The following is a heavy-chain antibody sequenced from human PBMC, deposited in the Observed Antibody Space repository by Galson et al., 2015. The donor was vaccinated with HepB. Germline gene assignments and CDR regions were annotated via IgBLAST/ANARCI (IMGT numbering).Heavy chain of an antibody. CDR1: GYRFTDYY. J-gene: IGHJ4*02. CDR2: INPTSGRT. Sequence: SVKVSCKASGYRFTDYYMHWVRQAPGQGLEWMGWINPTSGRTNYAPKFQGRVTMTRDASTYTAYMDLGRLTSDDTALYYCAREGDYGSGNYFDYWGQGTLVTVSS. CDR3: AREGDYGSGNYFDY. V-gene: IGHV1-2*02. D-gene: IGHD3-10*01.